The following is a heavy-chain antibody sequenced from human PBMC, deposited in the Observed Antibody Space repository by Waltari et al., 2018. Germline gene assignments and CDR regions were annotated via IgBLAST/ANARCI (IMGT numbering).Heavy chain of an antibody. CDR2: MSYNGAT. V-gene: IGHV4-39*02. D-gene: IGHD5-12*01. CDR1: VGSITSNRHY. J-gene: IGHJ3*01. CDR3: ATYIGASIGTAAFDV. Sequence: QLQLQESGPGLGKPSETLSLTCIVSVGSITSNRHYWAWIRQPPGQGLEWIGPMSYNGATYSSPSRKSRVTVSRDTAKNHLSLKLDSVTAADTAVYYCATYIGASIGTAAFDVWGQGTMVTVSS.